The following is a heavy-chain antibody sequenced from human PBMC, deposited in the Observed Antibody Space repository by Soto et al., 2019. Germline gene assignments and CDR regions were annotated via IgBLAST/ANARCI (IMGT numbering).Heavy chain of an antibody. V-gene: IGHV3-30-3*01. CDR3: ARDGNPHFFYGDYVEVYGMDV. CDR2: ISYDGSNK. CDR1: GFTFSSYA. Sequence: LRLSCAASGFTFSSYAMHWVRQAPGKGLEWVAVISYDGSNKYYADSVKGRFTISRDNSKNTLYLQMNSLRAEDTAVYYCARDGNPHFFYGDYVEVYGMDVWGQGTTVTVSS. D-gene: IGHD4-17*01. J-gene: IGHJ6*02.